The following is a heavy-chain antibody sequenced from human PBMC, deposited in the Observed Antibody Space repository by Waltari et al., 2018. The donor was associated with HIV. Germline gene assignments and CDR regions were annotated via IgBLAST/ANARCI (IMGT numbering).Heavy chain of an antibody. CDR3: ASPGPYCGGDCYLD. CDR1: GVVFSYFS. D-gene: IGHD2-21*02. CDR2: ISSSGTTI. J-gene: IGHJ4*02. Sequence: QVQLVESGGGLVKPGGSLRFSCAASGVVFSYFSMSWFRQAPGKGLEWISYISSSGTTIYYRDSVKGRFTISRDNAKNSLSLQMYSLRAEDTAVYYCASPGPYCGGDCYLDWGPGTLVTVSS. V-gene: IGHV3-11*01.